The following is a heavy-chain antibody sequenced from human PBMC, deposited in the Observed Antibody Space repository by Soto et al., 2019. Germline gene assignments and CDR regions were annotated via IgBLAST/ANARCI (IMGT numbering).Heavy chain of an antibody. V-gene: IGHV4-39*01. CDR1: GGSISSGPYS. D-gene: IGHD2-2*01. Sequence: QLQLQESGPGLVKPSETLSLTCTVSGGSISSGPYSWGWIRQPPGEGLEWIGTFHYSESTYYNPSLESRVTISVDTSKNQFSLKVSSVTVADTAVYYCARLGGYCSRTNCYGYYGMDVWGQGTTVTVSS. CDR3: ARLGGYCSRTNCYGYYGMDV. CDR2: FHYSEST. J-gene: IGHJ6*02.